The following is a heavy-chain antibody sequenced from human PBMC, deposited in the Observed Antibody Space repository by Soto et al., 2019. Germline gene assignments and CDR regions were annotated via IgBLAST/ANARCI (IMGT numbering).Heavy chain of an antibody. D-gene: IGHD2-15*01. CDR1: AYTFTNYA. V-gene: IGHV1-18*01. J-gene: IGHJ4*02. CDR3: ATGLLRYCSGGSCYSDS. CDR2: ISGDNGNT. Sequence: QVQLVQSGAEVKKPGASVRVSCQTSAYTFTNYAVSWVRQAPGQGLEWMGWISGDNGNTIYAQKFQGRVTMTTDTSTTKAYMELRSLTSDDTAVYYGATGLLRYCSGGSCYSDSWGQGTLVTVSS.